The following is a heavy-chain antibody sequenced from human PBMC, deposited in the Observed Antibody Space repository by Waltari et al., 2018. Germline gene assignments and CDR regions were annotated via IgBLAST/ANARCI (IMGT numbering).Heavy chain of an antibody. Sequence: QVQLVQSGAEVEKPGASVKVSCKASGYTFTTYYIHWVRQAPGQGLEWMGIINPRSGDTRYAQKFQDRITLTSDTSSTTLYMELSSLRSEDTAVYYCARDGAVSAVLRFFFDYWGQGTLVTVSS. CDR1: GYTFTTYY. CDR2: INPRSGDT. V-gene: IGHV1-46*01. J-gene: IGHJ4*02. D-gene: IGHD2-8*01. CDR3: ARDGAVSAVLRFFFDY.